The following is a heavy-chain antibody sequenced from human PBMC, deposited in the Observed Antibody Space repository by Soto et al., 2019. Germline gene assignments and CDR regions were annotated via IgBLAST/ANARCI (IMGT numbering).Heavy chain of an antibody. D-gene: IGHD3-16*01. CDR2: TYYRSKWYN. V-gene: IGHV6-1*01. CDR3: ARGEGEDLTGGGDYYYYYGMDV. J-gene: IGHJ6*02. CDR1: GDSVSSNSAA. Sequence: QVQLQQSGPGLVKPSQTLSLTCAISGDSVSSNSAAWNWIRQSPSRGLEWLGRTYYRSKWYNDFAVSVKSPITINPDASKNQVSLLLNYVTPEDTAVYYCARGEGEDLTGGGDYYYYYGMDVWGQGTTVTVSS.